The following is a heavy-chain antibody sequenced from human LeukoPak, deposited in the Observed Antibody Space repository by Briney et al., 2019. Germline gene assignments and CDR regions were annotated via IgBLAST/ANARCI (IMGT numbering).Heavy chain of an antibody. CDR3: AKIPVVVAATHDAFDI. CDR2: IYSGGST. CDR1: GFTVSSNY. J-gene: IGHJ3*02. Sequence: GGSLRLSCAASGFTVSSNYMSWVRQAPGKGLEWVSVIYSGGSTYYADSVKGRFTISRDNSKNTLYLQMNSLRAEDTAVYYCAKIPVVVAATHDAFDIWGQGTMVTVSS. D-gene: IGHD2-15*01. V-gene: IGHV3-53*01.